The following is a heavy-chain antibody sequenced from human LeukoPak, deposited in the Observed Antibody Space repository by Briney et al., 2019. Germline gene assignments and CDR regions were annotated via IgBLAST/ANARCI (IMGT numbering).Heavy chain of an antibody. Sequence: SQTLSLTCTVSGGSISSGGYYWSWIRQHPGKGLEWIGYNYYSGSTYYNPSLKSRVTISVDTSKNQFSLKLSSVTAADTAVYYCAREGDSSGYYRDCAFDIWGQGTMVTVSS. CDR2: NYYSGST. V-gene: IGHV4-31*03. CDR3: AREGDSSGYYRDCAFDI. J-gene: IGHJ3*02. CDR1: GGSISSGGYY. D-gene: IGHD3-22*01.